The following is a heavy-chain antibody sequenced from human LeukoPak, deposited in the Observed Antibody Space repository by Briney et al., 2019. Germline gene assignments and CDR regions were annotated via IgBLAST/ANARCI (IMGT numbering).Heavy chain of an antibody. CDR1: GFTFSSYS. D-gene: IGHD6-19*01. CDR2: ISSSSSYI. CDR3: ARTPITYSSGWYLNY. J-gene: IGHJ4*02. Sequence: PGGSLRLSCAASGFTFSSYSMNWVRQAPGKGLEWVSSISSSSSYIYYADSVKGRFTISRDNAKNPLYLQMNSLRAEDTAVYYCARTPITYSSGWYLNYWGQGTLVTVSS. V-gene: IGHV3-21*01.